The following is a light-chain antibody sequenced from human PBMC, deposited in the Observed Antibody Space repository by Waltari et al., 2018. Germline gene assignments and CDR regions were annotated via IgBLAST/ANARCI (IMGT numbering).Light chain of an antibody. V-gene: IGKV4-1*01. CDR1: QSVLYSSNNKNY. CDR3: QQYYSSLRT. J-gene: IGKJ1*01. CDR2: WAS. Sequence: DIVMTQSPDSLAVSLGERAIINCKSSQSVLYSSNNKNYLAWYQQKPGQPPNLLIYWASTRESGVPDRFSGSGSGTDFTLTISSLQAEDVAVYYCQQYYSSLRTFGQGTKVEIK.